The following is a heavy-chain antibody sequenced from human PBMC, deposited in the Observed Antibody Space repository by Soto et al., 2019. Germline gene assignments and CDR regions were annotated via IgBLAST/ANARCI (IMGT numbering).Heavy chain of an antibody. J-gene: IGHJ4*02. CDR3: AGWNYDY. CDR1: GFLISANA. V-gene: IGHV3-23*01. Sequence: PGGSLRLSCAASGFLISANAMSWVRQAPGGGLEWVSTISGSAGVAFYADSVRGRFIISRDISKNTIYLQLSTLRADDMARYYCAGWNYDYWGQGTQVTVSS. CDR2: ISGSAGVA. D-gene: IGHD1-7*01.